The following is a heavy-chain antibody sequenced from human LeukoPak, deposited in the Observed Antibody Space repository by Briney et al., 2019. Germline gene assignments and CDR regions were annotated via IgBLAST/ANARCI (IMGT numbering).Heavy chain of an antibody. V-gene: IGHV1-18*01. CDR2: ISAYNGNT. CDR3: ARDSSGYQSPDAFDI. Sequence: ASVKVSFKASGYTFTSYGISWVRQAPGQGLEWMGWISAYNGNTNYAQKLQGRVTMTTDTSTSTAYMELRSLRSDDTAVYYCARDSSGYQSPDAFDIWGQGTMVTVSS. CDR1: GYTFTSYG. J-gene: IGHJ3*02. D-gene: IGHD3-22*01.